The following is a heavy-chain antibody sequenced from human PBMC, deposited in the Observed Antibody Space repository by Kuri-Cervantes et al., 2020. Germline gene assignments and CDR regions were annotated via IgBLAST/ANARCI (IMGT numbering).Heavy chain of an antibody. CDR1: GLSLNTNGMG. CDR2: IFWDSDK. CDR3: AHRPQSGSYFDY. Sequence: SGPTLVKPTQTLTLTCTFSGLSLNTNGMGVGWIRQPPGKALEWLALIFWDSDKRYSPSLKSRLTITKDTSKNEVVLTMANMDPVDTATYYCAHRPQSGSYFDYWGQGTLVTVSS. V-gene: IGHV2-5*02. D-gene: IGHD1-26*01. J-gene: IGHJ4*02.